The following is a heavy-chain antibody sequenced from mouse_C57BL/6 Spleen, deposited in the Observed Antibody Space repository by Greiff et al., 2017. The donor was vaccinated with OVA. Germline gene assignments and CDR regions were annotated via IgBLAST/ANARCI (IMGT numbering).Heavy chain of an antibody. CDR1: GYTFTGYW. CDR2: ILPGSGST. Sequence: VQLQQSGAELMKPGASVKLSCKATGYTFTGYWIEWVKQRPGHGLEWIGEILPGSGSTNYNEKFKGKATCNADKSYNTAYMQLSNLTTEASAISYCGRETGRGFAYWGQGTLVTVSA. V-gene: IGHV1-9*01. CDR3: GRETGRGFAY. D-gene: IGHD4-1*01. J-gene: IGHJ3*01.